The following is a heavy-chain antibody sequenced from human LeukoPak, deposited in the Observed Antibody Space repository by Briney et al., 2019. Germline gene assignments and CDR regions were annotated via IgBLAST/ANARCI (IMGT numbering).Heavy chain of an antibody. V-gene: IGHV3-74*01. CDR2: ITGDGSGA. CDR1: GFTFSSYW. CDR3: ARFAVTTAGDY. D-gene: IGHD1-1*01. J-gene: IGHJ4*02. Sequence: GGSLRPSCAASGFTFSSYWMHWVRHAPGKGLVWVSRITGDGSGANYADSVKGRFTISRDNAKNTLYLQMNSLRAEDTAVYYCARFAVTTAGDYWGQGTLVTVSS.